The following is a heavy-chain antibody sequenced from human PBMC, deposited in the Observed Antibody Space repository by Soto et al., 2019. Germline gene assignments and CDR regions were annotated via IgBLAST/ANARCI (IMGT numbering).Heavy chain of an antibody. D-gene: IGHD5-18*01. Sequence: QVQLVESGGGVVQPGRSLRLSCAASGFTFSSYAMHWVRQAPGKGLEWVAVISYDGSNKSYADSVKGRFTISRDNSKNPLYLQMNSLRGEDTAVYYCARGLGQWLRGYYGMDVWGQGTPVTVSS. CDR2: ISYDGSNK. CDR3: ARGLGQWLRGYYGMDV. V-gene: IGHV3-30-3*01. CDR1: GFTFSSYA. J-gene: IGHJ6*02.